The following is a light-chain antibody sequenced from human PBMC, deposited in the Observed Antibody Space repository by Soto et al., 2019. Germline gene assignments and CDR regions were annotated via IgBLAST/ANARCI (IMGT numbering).Light chain of an antibody. V-gene: IGKV1-5*03. CDR3: QEYETFSPWT. CDR2: KAT. Sequence: DIQMTQSPSIVSASVGDRVTITCRASQRIDTWLAWYQQKPGTAPKLLIYKATTLQSGVPSRFSGSGSGTEFTLAISSLVPDDFATYYCQEYETFSPWTFGQGTKLEVK. CDR1: QRIDTW. J-gene: IGKJ1*01.